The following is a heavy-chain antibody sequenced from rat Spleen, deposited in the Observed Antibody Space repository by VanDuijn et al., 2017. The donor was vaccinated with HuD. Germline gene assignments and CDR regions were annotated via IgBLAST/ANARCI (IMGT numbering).Heavy chain of an antibody. Sequence: EVQLVESGGGLVQPGSPLKLSCAASGFNFSKNYMAWVRQTPTKGLEWVASISTGGRSRYYRDSVKGRFTISRDNAKSTLYLQMDSLRSEDTATYYCARSVFDYWGQGVMVTVSS. CDR3: ARSVFDY. J-gene: IGHJ2*01. V-gene: IGHV5-25*01. CDR2: ISTGGRSR. CDR1: GFNFSKNY.